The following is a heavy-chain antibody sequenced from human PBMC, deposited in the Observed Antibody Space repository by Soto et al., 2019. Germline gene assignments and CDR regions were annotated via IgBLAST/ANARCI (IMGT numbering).Heavy chain of an antibody. Sequence: VGSLRLSCVGSGFTFSSYPMNWVRQAPGKGLEWVSAISGTSDMTYYANSVTGRFTISRDNSKNTLYLQVSSLRVEDTAIYYCAKYRWGATTVTSINWGRGTLVTVSS. D-gene: IGHD4-4*01. J-gene: IGHJ1*01. V-gene: IGHV3-23*01. CDR3: AKYRWGATTVTSIN. CDR2: ISGTSDMT. CDR1: GFTFSSYP.